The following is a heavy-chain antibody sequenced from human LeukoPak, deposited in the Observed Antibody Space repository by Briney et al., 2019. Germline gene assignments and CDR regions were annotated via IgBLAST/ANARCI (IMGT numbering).Heavy chain of an antibody. CDR3: EKQQWLLLPIDY. V-gene: IGHV3-23*01. J-gene: IGHJ4*02. Sequence: GGSLRLSCAASGFTFSAYAMMWVRQAPGKGLEWVSSIVATYEGTFYADSVQGRFTISRDNSKNTLYLQMNSLRAEDTAVYYCEKQQWLLLPIDYWGQGTLVTVSS. D-gene: IGHD3-22*01. CDR2: IVATYEGT. CDR1: GFTFSAYA.